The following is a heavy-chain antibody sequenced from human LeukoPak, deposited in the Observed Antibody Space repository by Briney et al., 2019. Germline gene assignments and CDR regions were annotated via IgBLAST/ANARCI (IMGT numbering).Heavy chain of an antibody. J-gene: IGHJ4*02. CDR1: GGSISSHY. V-gene: IGHV4-59*11. Sequence: SETLSLTCSISGGSISSHYWSWIGQPPGKGLEWIGSIPDSGSANYNPSLESRVSMSVDTSRNRFSLNLNSATAADTAVYYCAREDCSGTSCKLDYWGQGTLVTVSS. CDR3: AREDCSGTSCKLDY. CDR2: IPDSGSA. D-gene: IGHD2-2*01.